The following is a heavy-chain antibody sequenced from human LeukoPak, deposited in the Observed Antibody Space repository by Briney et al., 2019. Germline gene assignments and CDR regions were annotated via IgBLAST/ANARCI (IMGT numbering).Heavy chain of an antibody. CDR1: GFTFSSHG. J-gene: IGHJ4*01. D-gene: IGHD3-10*01. Sequence: GRPLRLSCAPSGFTFSSHGMHWVRQAPGKGREWVAVISYDGSNKYYADSVKGRFTISSDNAKNTLYLQMNSLRAEDTAVYYCAGVLGVRDLAYFDYWGHGTLVTVSS. CDR3: AGVLGVRDLAYFDY. CDR2: ISYDGSNK. V-gene: IGHV3-30*03.